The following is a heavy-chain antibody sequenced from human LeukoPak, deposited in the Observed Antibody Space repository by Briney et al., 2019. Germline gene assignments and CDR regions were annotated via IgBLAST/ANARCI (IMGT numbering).Heavy chain of an antibody. J-gene: IGHJ4*02. CDR3: ASYPRSIPTPPFDY. D-gene: IGHD2-21*01. CDR2: INPNNGDT. CDR1: GYTFTAQY. V-gene: IGHV1-2*02. Sequence: ASVKVSCKASGYTFTAQYMHWVRQAPGQGLEWMGWINPNNGDTKYAQSFLGRVTMTRNTSTTTAYMELSSLRSDDTAVYFCASYPRSIPTPPFDYWGQGTLVTVSS.